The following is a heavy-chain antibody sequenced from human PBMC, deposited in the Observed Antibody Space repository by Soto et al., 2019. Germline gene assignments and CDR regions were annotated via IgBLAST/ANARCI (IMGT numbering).Heavy chain of an antibody. J-gene: IGHJ5*02. D-gene: IGHD3-10*01. CDR2: IYYSGST. CDR1: GGSISSSSYY. CDR3: ARGRDMVRGVIGP. V-gene: IGHV4-39*01. Sequence: SETLSLTCTVSGGSISSSSYYWGWIRQPPGKGLEWIGSIYYSGSTYYNPSLKSRVTISVDTSKNQFSLKLSSVTAADTAVYYCARGRDMVRGVIGPWGQGTLVTVSS.